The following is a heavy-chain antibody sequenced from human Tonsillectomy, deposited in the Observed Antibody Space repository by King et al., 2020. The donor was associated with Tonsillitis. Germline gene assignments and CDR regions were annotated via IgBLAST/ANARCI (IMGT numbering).Heavy chain of an antibody. D-gene: IGHD2-15*01. CDR2: IYHSGGT. CDR1: GGSISSGGYS. Sequence: LQLQESGSGLVKPSQTLSLTCAVSGGSISSGGYSWSWIRQPPGKGLEWIGYIYHSGGTYYNPSLSSRLTISVDKSKNQFSLKLNSVTAADTASYYCAREGGSGGGLNWFDPWGQGTLVTVSS. V-gene: IGHV4-30-2*01. CDR3: AREGGSGGGLNWFDP. J-gene: IGHJ5*02.